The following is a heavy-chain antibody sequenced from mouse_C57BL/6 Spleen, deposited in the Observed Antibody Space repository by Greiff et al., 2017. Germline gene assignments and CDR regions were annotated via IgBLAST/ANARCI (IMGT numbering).Heavy chain of an antibody. J-gene: IGHJ4*01. D-gene: IGHD1-1*01. V-gene: IGHV14-1*01. CDR3: TTRFTTVVSPYAMDY. CDR2: IDPEDGDT. CDR1: GFNITDYY. Sequence: EVQLQQSGAELVRPGASVKLSCTASGFNITDYYMHWVKQRPEQGLEWIGRIDPEDGDTEYAPKFQGKATMTADTSSNTAYLQLSSLTSEDTAVYYGTTRFTTVVSPYAMDYWGQGTSVTVSS.